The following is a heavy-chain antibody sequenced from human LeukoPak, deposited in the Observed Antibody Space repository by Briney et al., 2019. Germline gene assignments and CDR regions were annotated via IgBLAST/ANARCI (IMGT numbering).Heavy chain of an antibody. CDR3: ARDSYCTNGVCYNFDY. CDR1: GGSISSYY. Sequence: KTSETLSLTCTVSGGSISSYYWSWIRQPAGKGLEWIGRIYTSGSTNYNPSLKSRVTMSVDTSKNQFSLKLTSVTAADTAVYYCARDSYCTNGVCYNFDYWGQGTLVTVSS. J-gene: IGHJ4*02. V-gene: IGHV4-4*07. CDR2: IYTSGST. D-gene: IGHD2-8*01.